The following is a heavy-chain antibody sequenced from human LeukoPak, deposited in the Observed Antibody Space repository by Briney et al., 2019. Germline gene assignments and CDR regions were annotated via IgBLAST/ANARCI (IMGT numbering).Heavy chain of an antibody. CDR1: GGSISSGSYY. CDR3: AREGGRTIFGVAKYNWFDP. CDR2: IYTSGST. D-gene: IGHD3-3*01. J-gene: IGHJ5*02. Sequence: PSQTLSLTCNVSGGSISSGSYYWSWIRQPAGKGLEWIGRIYTSGSTNYNPSLKSRVTISVDTSKNQFSLKLSSVTAADTAVYYCAREGGRTIFGVAKYNWFDPWGQGTLVTVSS. V-gene: IGHV4-61*02.